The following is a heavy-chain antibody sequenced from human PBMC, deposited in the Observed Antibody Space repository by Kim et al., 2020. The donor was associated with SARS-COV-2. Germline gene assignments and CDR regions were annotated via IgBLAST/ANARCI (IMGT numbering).Heavy chain of an antibody. CDR2: VSHDGSHK. Sequence: GASLRLSCAASGFIFTDYGMHWVRQAPGQGLEWVAVVSHDGSHKYYADSLMGRFAISRDNSKNTMFLQMNSLRPEDTAVYYCAKQGSVASWDFDYWGQGTLVTVSS. V-gene: IGHV3-30*18. J-gene: IGHJ4*02. CDR3: AKQGSVASWDFDY. CDR1: GFIFTDYG. D-gene: IGHD5-12*01.